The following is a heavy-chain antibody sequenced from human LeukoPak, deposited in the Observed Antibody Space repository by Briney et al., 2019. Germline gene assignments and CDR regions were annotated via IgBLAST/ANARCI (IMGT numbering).Heavy chain of an antibody. V-gene: IGHV4-38-2*02. CDR1: GYSSGFY. D-gene: IGHD2/OR15-2a*01. CDR3: ANTGNSRGAY. J-gene: IGHJ4*02. CDR2: IHHSGST. Sequence: SETLSLTCTVSGYSSGFYWGWIRQPPGKGLEWIGTIHHSGSTYYNPSLKSRVTISIDTSKKQFYLKLSSVTAADTAVYYCANTGNSRGAYWGQGTLVTVSS.